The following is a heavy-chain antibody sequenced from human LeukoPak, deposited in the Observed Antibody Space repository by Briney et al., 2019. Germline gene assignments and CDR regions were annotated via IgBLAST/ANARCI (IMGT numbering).Heavy chain of an antibody. CDR2: IYTSGST. CDR3: ARWYYDSSGYQFDY. Sequence: PSETLSLTCTVSGGSISSYYWSWIRQPAGKGLECIGRIYTSGSTNYNPSLKSRVTMSVDTSKNQFSLKLSSVTAADTAVYYCARWYYDSSGYQFDYWGQGTLVTVSS. D-gene: IGHD3-22*01. J-gene: IGHJ4*02. CDR1: GGSISSYY. V-gene: IGHV4-4*07.